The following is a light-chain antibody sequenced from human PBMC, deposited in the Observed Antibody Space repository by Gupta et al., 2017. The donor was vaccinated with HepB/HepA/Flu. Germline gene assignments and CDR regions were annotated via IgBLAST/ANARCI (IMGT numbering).Light chain of an antibody. CDR3: QHQISSPIT. CDR1: QGISNY. Sequence: DIQMTQSPSSLSASVGDRVTITCRASQGISNYLAWFQQKPGKAPKSLIYAASRVQSGVPSKFSGSGSGTXFTLTIXSRQPEHFATHYSQHQISSPITFGXATRLEIK. J-gene: IGKJ5*01. CDR2: AAS. V-gene: IGKV1-16*02.